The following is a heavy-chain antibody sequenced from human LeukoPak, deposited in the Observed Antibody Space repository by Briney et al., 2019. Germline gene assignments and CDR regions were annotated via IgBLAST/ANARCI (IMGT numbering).Heavy chain of an antibody. Sequence: PSETLSLTCTVSGGSISSDYWSWIPQPPGKGLEWIGYVYYSGITNYNPSLKSRVSISVGTSKNHFSLKLTSVTAADTAVYYCARLLGWSGPINWFDPWGRGTLVTVSS. J-gene: IGHJ5*02. D-gene: IGHD3-3*01. CDR1: GGSISSDY. CDR3: ARLLGWSGPINWFDP. CDR2: VYYSGIT. V-gene: IGHV4-59*08.